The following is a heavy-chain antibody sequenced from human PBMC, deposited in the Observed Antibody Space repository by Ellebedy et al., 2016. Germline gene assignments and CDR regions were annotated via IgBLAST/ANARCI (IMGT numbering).Heavy chain of an antibody. CDR3: AREQTMIVVSFFDL. CDR1: GFTFSSYA. V-gene: IGHV3-30*04. CDR2: ISYDGSNK. J-gene: IGHJ2*01. Sequence: GGSLRLSXAASGFTFSSYAMHWVRQAPGKGLEWVAVISYDGSNKYYADSVKGRFIISRDNAKNSLFLQMNSLRVEDTAVYYCAREQTMIVVSFFDLWGRGTLVTVSS. D-gene: IGHD3-22*01.